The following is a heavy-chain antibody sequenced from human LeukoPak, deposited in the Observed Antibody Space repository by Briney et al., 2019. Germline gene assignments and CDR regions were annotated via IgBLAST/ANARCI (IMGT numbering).Heavy chain of an antibody. CDR2: INTNTGNP. Sequence: ASVKVSCKASGYTFTSYAMNWVRQAPGQGPEWMGWINTNTGNPTYAQGFTGRFVFSLDTSVSTAYLQNSSLKAEDAAVYYCARDLLSDDYGDYLYRLEDYWGQGTLVTVSS. V-gene: IGHV7-4-1*02. J-gene: IGHJ4*02. CDR3: ARDLLSDDYGDYLYRLEDY. D-gene: IGHD4-17*01. CDR1: GYTFTSYA.